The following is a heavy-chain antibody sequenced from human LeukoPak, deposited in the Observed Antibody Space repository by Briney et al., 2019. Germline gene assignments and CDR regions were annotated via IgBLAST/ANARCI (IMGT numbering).Heavy chain of an antibody. CDR3: ARDYVYAFDY. D-gene: IGHD2/OR15-2a*01. CDR2: ISGGGNAK. Sequence: GGSLRLSCAASGFSFSSYSINWVRQAPGKGLEWVSYISGGGNAKHYTGSVKGRFTISRDNAKNALYLQMNSLRAEDTAVYFCARDYVYAFDYWGQGTLVTVSS. J-gene: IGHJ4*02. V-gene: IGHV3-48*01. CDR1: GFSFSSYS.